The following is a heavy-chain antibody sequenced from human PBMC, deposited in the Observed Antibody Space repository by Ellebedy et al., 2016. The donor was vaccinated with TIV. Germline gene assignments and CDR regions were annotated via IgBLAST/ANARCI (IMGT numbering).Heavy chain of an antibody. D-gene: IGHD6-19*01. CDR1: GYTFTSYG. Sequence: AASVKVFCKASGYTFTSYGISWVRQAPGQGLEWMGWNSAYNGNTNYAQKLQGRVTMTTDTSTSTAYMELRSLRSDDTAVYYCARVAVAGISHWFDPWGQGTLVTVSS. J-gene: IGHJ5*02. CDR3: ARVAVAGISHWFDP. CDR2: NSAYNGNT. V-gene: IGHV1-18*04.